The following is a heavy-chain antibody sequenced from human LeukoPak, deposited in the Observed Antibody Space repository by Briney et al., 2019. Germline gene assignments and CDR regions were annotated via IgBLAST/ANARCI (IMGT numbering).Heavy chain of an antibody. J-gene: IGHJ6*04. CDR2: IYYSGST. V-gene: IGHV4-59*01. CDR1: GDSISSYY. Sequence: SETLSLTCTVSGDSISSYYWSWIRQPPGKGLEWIGHIYYSGSTKYNPSLKSRVTISVDTSKNQFSLELSSVTAADTAVYYCARVVPGALGYYYYGMDVWGKGTTVTVSS. CDR3: ARVVPGALGYYYYGMDV. D-gene: IGHD2-2*01.